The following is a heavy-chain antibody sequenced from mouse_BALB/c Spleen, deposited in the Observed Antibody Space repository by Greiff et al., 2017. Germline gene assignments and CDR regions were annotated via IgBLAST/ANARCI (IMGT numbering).Heavy chain of an antibody. D-gene: IGHD2-2*01. CDR3: ARRNYGYDVGAMDY. CDR1: GFSLTSYG. Sequence: VQLQQSGPGLVQPSQSLSITCTVSGFSLTSYGVHWVRQSPGKGLEWLGVIWSGGSTDYNAAFISRLSISKDNSKSQVFFKMNSLQANDTAIYYCARRNYGYDVGAMDYWGQGTSVTVSS. V-gene: IGHV2-2*02. J-gene: IGHJ4*01. CDR2: IWSGGST.